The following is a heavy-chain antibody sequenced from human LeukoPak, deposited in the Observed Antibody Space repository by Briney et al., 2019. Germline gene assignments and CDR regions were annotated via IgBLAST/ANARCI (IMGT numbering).Heavy chain of an antibody. CDR1: GFTFSDYY. V-gene: IGHV3-11*06. J-gene: IGHJ3*02. D-gene: IGHD7-27*01. CDR2: ISSSSSYT. CDR3: ARHWGGIRAFDI. Sequence: PGGSLRLSCAASGFTFSDYYMSWIRQAPGKGLEWVSYISSSSSYTNYADSVKGRFTISRDNAKNSLYLQMNSLRAEDTAVYYCARHWGGIRAFDIRGQGTMVTVSS.